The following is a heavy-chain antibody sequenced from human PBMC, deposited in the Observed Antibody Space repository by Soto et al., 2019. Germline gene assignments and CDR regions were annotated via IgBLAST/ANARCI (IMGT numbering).Heavy chain of an antibody. J-gene: IGHJ4*02. V-gene: IGHV3-74*01. CDR2: INSDGSST. CDR3: ARDPLDYGDSFDY. CDR1: GFTFSIYW. D-gene: IGHD4-17*01. Sequence: GGSLRLSCAASGFTFSIYWMHWVRQAPGKGLVWVSRINSDGSSTTYADSVKGRFTISRDNAKNTLYLQMNSLRAEDTAVYYCARDPLDYGDSFDYWGQGTLVTVSS.